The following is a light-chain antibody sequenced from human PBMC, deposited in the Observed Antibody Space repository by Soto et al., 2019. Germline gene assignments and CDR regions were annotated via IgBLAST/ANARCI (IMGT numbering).Light chain of an antibody. V-gene: IGKV3-20*01. Sequence: EIVLTQSPGTLSLSPCERSTLSCRASQSVSNNYLAWYQQKPGQAPRLLIYGASSRANGIPDRFSGSGSGTDFTLTISRLEPEDFAVYYCHQYGTSPQTFGQGTKVDIK. CDR3: HQYGTSPQT. CDR1: QSVSNNY. J-gene: IGKJ1*01. CDR2: GAS.